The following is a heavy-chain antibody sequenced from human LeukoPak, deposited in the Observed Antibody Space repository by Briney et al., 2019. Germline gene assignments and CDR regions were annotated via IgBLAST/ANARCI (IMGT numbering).Heavy chain of an antibody. CDR3: ARGTDMAMAGYSWGMDV. CDR1: GYSFSDHA. CDR2: ITVDIDDT. Sequence: AAVKVSCKASGYSFSDHAIHWLRQAPGQSLEWMGWITVDIDDTRYYQRFQDRVTITRDTSASTAYMELRNLRSEGTAVYFCARGTDMAMAGYSWGMDVWGKGTAVTVSS. V-gene: IGHV1-3*01. D-gene: IGHD6-19*01. J-gene: IGHJ6*04.